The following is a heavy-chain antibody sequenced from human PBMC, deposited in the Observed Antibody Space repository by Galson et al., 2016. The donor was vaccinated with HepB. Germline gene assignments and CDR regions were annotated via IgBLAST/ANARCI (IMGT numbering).Heavy chain of an antibody. Sequence: SLRLSCAASGFTFSTYGMNWVRQAPGKGLEWVSYIISTSTTIFYADSVRGRFTISRDNARNSLYLQMNSLREEDTAVYYCARDGIAAASYYFDSWGQGTLVTVSS. CDR3: ARDGIAAASYYFDS. V-gene: IGHV3-48*02. CDR1: GFTFSTYG. J-gene: IGHJ4*02. CDR2: IISTSTTI. D-gene: IGHD6-13*01.